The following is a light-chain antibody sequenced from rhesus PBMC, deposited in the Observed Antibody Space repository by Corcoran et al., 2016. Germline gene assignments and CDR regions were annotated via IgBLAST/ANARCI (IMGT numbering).Light chain of an antibody. V-gene: IGLV2S7*01. Sequence: QAAPTQPPSVSGSPGQSVTISCTGTSSDVGGYNYVSWYQQHPGKAPKLMIYGVSKRPSGVSDRFSGSKSGNTASLTISGLQAEDEAVYSCCSYTTSIAYIFGAGTRLTVL. J-gene: IGLJ1*01. CDR2: GVS. CDR3: CSYTTSIAYI. CDR1: SSDVGGYNY.